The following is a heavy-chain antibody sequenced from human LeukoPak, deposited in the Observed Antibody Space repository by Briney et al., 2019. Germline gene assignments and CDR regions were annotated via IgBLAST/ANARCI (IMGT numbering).Heavy chain of an antibody. V-gene: IGHV3-9*01. CDR1: GFSFEAYG. J-gene: IGHJ4*02. Sequence: GGSLRLSCAASGFSFEAYGMYWIRQAPGKGLEWVSGITWNSDDMAYADSVKGRFTISRGNAKNCLYLQMNSLTVEDTALYYCTRVTSWRTGFDYWGQGTLVTVSS. CDR2: ITWNSDDM. CDR3: TRVTSWRTGFDY. D-gene: IGHD1-1*01.